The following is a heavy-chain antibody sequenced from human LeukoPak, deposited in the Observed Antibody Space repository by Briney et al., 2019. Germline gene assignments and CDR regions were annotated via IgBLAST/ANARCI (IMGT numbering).Heavy chain of an antibody. Sequence: GGSLRLSCAASKFTFSSYGMHWVRQAPGKGLEWVAVISYDGSNKYYADSVKGRFTISRDNSKNTLYLQMNSLRAEDTAVYYCAKDSRGPWGSGSDYYYMDVWGKGTTVTVSS. CDR3: AKDSRGPWGSGSDYYYMDV. J-gene: IGHJ6*03. D-gene: IGHD3-16*01. CDR2: ISYDGSNK. CDR1: KFTFSSYG. V-gene: IGHV3-30*18.